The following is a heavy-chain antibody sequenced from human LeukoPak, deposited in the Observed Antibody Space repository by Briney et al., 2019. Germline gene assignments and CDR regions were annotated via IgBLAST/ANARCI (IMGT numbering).Heavy chain of an antibody. J-gene: IGHJ4*02. CDR2: ISYCGST. D-gene: IGHD5-12*01. CDR3: ARSGGYSGYDVDY. CDR1: GGSINTYY. V-gene: IGHV4-59*01. Sequence: SETLSLTCTVSGGSINTYYWHWIRQPPGKGLEWIGYISYCGSTNYNPSLKSRVTTSIDKSKNQFSLKLSSVTAADTAVYYCARSGGYSGYDVDYWGQGTLVTVSS.